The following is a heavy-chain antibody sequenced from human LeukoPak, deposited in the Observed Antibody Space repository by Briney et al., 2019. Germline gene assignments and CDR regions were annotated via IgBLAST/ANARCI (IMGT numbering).Heavy chain of an antibody. D-gene: IGHD3-10*01. CDR1: GFTFSNAW. CDR3: TTTSLRFGELSFDY. CDR2: IKSKTDGGTT. J-gene: IGHJ4*02. V-gene: IGHV3-15*01. Sequence: SGGSLRLSCAASGFTFSNAWMSWVRQAPGKGLEWVGRIKSKTDGGTTDYAAPVKGRFTISRDDSKNTLYLQMNSLKTEDTAVYYCTTTSLRFGELSFDYWGQGTLVTVSS.